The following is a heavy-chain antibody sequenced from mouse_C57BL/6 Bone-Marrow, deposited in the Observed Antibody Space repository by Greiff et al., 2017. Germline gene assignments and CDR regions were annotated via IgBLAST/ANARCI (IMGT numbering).Heavy chain of an antibody. J-gene: IGHJ4*01. CDR1: GYTFTSYW. Sequence: VQLQQSGTVLARPGASVKMSCKTSGYTFTSYWMHWVKQRPGQGLEWIRAIYPGNSDTSYNQKFKGKAKLTAVTSASTAYMELSSLTNEDSAVYYCTNYGSSPLYAMDYWGQGTSGTVSS. V-gene: IGHV1-5*01. CDR2: IYPGNSDT. CDR3: TNYGSSPLYAMDY. D-gene: IGHD1-1*01.